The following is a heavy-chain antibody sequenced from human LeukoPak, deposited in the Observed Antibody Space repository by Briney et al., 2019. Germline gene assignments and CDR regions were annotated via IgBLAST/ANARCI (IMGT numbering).Heavy chain of an antibody. CDR3: AGNLTVTTDY. CDR1: GFTFSSYG. D-gene: IGHD4-11*01. J-gene: IGHJ4*02. V-gene: IGHV3-30*03. Sequence: GGSLRLSCAASGFTFSSYGMHWVRQAPGKGLEWVAVISYDGSNKYYADSVKGRFTISRDNSKNTLYLQMNSLRAEDTAVYFCAGNLTVTTDYWGQGTLVTVSS. CDR2: ISYDGSNK.